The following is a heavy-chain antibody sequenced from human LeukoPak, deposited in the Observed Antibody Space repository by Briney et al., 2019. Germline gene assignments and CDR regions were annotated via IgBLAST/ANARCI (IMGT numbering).Heavy chain of an antibody. CDR2: ISGSGDST. D-gene: IGHD3-10*01. CDR3: AKGGGRYYASGSSFDS. V-gene: IGHV3-23*01. Sequence: GGSLRLSCAASGFTFRSYAMSWVRQAPGKGLEWVSAISGSGDSTHHADSVKGRFTNSRDNFKNTTYLEMNGLRVEDTAVYYCAKGGGRYYASGSSFDSWGQGTLVTVSS. CDR1: GFTFRSYA. J-gene: IGHJ4*02.